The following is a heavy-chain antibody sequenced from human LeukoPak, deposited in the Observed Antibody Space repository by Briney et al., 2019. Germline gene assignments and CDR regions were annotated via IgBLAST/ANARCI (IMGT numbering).Heavy chain of an antibody. J-gene: IGHJ5*02. V-gene: IGHV3-30*03. CDR2: ISYDGSNK. Sequence: QAGGSLRLSCAASGFTFSSYGMHWVRQAPGKGLEWVAVISYDGSNKYYADSVKGRFTISRDNSKNTLYLQMNSLRAEDTAVYYCATRGGTVAGIRPNWFDPWGQGTLVTVSS. CDR3: ATRGGTVAGIRPNWFDP. D-gene: IGHD6-19*01. CDR1: GFTFSSYG.